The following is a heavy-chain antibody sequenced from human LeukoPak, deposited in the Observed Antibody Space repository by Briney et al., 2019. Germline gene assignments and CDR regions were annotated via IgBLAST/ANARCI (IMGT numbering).Heavy chain of an antibody. CDR2: IKKDGSEK. Sequence: PGGSLRLSCTASGFIFSGSWMAWIRQAPGKELEWVAIIKKDGSEKYYVDSMKGRLTISRDNSKDTLFLQMNSLRAEDTAVYYCAREGPRGNSQFDYWGQGTLVTVST. CDR1: GFIFSGSW. J-gene: IGHJ4*02. D-gene: IGHD2/OR15-2a*01. CDR3: AREGPRGNSQFDY. V-gene: IGHV3-7*01.